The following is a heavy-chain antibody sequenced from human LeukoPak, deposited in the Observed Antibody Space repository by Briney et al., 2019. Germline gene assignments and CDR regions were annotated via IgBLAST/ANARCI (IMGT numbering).Heavy chain of an antibody. CDR1: GFPFSSYS. J-gene: IGHJ4*02. CDR3: VRVKGTYFDF. D-gene: IGHD1-1*01. Sequence: PGGSLRLSCAASGFPFSSYSMNWVRQAPGEGLEWVSYISASGSNIYYLDAVKGRFTVSRDNAMNSLFLQVNRPGVEDTAIYYCVRVKGTYFDFWGQGTLVTVSS. CDR2: ISASGSNI. V-gene: IGHV3-48*01.